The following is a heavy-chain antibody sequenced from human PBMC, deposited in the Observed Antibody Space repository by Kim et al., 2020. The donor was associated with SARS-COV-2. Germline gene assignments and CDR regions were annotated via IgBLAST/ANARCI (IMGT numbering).Heavy chain of an antibody. V-gene: IGHV4-34*01. J-gene: IGHJ4*02. CDR1: GGSFSGYY. Sequence: SETLSLTCAVYGGSFSGYYWSWIRQPPGKGLEWIGEINHSGSTNYNPSLKSRVTISVDTSKNQFSLKLSSVTAADTAVYYCARGPLPLDSSSWDPTAPLDYWGQGTLVTVSS. CDR2: INHSGST. CDR3: ARGPLPLDSSSWDPTAPLDY. D-gene: IGHD6-13*01.